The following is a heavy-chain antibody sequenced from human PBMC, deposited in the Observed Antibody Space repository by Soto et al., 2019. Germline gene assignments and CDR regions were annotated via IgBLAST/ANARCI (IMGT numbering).Heavy chain of an antibody. D-gene: IGHD2-2*01. CDR3: AREGRVPAAIDYYYGMDV. CDR2: IIPIFGTA. Sequence: ASVKVSCKASGGTFSSYAISWVRQAPGQGLEWMGGIIPIFGTANYAQKFQGRVTITADESTSTAYMELSSLRSEDTAVYYCAREGRVPAAIDYYYGMDVWGQGTTVTVSS. V-gene: IGHV1-69*13. CDR1: GGTFSSYA. J-gene: IGHJ6*02.